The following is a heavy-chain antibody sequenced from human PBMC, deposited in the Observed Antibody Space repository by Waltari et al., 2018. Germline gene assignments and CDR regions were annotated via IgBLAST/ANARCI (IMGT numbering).Heavy chain of an antibody. CDR1: GYPIPSDVY. V-gene: IGHV4-38-2*02. CDR2: SYHSGDS. J-gene: IGHJ3*02. CDR3: ARDWRHCSSTTCQYAFDI. D-gene: IGHD2-2*01. Sequence: QGQLQESGPRLVKPWETLSLPCPVSGYPIPSDVYWGSTRPPPGKGREWLGSSYHSGDSYHNPSLRSRVTISLGSPKNPFALRLISVTATYTATYYCARDWRHCSSTTCQYAFDIWGQGTLVTVS.